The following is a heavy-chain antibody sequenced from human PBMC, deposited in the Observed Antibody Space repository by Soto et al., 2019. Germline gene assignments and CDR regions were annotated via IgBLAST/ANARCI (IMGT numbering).Heavy chain of an antibody. V-gene: IGHV4-4*02. J-gene: IGHJ4*02. CDR3: AREKGAGTYMGFDY. CDR1: GGSIRTNNW. D-gene: IGHD3-10*01. Sequence: QVQLQESGPGLVEPSGTLSLTCCVSGGSIRTNNWWSWVRQYPGRGLEWIGEIYHSGSTNYNPSLKSRVTMSVDKSKNQFSLELTSVTAADTAVYYCAREKGAGTYMGFDYWGQGTLVTVSS. CDR2: IYHSGST.